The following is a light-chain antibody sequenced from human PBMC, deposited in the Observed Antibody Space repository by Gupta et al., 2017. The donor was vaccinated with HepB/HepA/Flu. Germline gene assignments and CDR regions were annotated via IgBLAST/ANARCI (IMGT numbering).Light chain of an antibody. V-gene: IGKV3-20*01. J-gene: IGKJ1*01. CDR1: QSVSSSY. CDR2: GAS. Sequence: DIVLTQSPGTLSLSPGERVTLSCRASQSVSSSYLAWYQQRPGQAPRLLIYGASSRATGISDRFSGSGSGTDFTLTISRLESEDFAVYYCQQYGSSPWTFGQGTKVEIK. CDR3: QQYGSSPWT.